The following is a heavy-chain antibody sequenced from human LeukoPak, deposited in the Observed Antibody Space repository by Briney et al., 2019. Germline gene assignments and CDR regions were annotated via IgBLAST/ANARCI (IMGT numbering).Heavy chain of an antibody. D-gene: IGHD4-23*01. CDR3: ARYRDGGGDISLDI. CDR1: GGSISSSSYY. CDR2: INNRGTI. V-gene: IGHV4-61*05. Sequence: PSETLSLTCTVSGGSISSSSYYWGWIRQPPGKGLEWIGFINNRGTISYNPSLKSRLTISRDMSKNQFALKLSSVSAADTAVYYCARYRDGGGDISLDIWGQGTLVTVSS. J-gene: IGHJ4*02.